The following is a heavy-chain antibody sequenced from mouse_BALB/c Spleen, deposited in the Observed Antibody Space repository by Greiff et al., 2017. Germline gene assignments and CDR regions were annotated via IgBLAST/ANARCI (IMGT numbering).Heavy chain of an antibody. V-gene: IGHV1-7*01. CDR1: GYTFTRYW. CDR3: ATLLRRDY. CDR2: INPSTGYT. Sequence: QVQLQQSGAELSKPGASVKMSCKASGYTFTRYWMHWVKQRPGQGLEWIGYINPSTGYTEYNQKFKDKATLTADKSSSTAYMQLSSLTSEDSAVYYCATLLRRDYWGQGTTLTVSS. J-gene: IGHJ2*01. D-gene: IGHD1-1*01.